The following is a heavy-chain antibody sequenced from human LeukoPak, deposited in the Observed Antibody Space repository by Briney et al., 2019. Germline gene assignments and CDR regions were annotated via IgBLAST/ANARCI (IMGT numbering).Heavy chain of an antibody. CDR3: TRDSANYHFAY. J-gene: IGHJ4*02. CDR1: EFTVKDNF. Sequence: GGSLRLSCAASEFTVKDNFMSWVRQAPGKGLEWVSVLYSGGATYYADSVKGRFTISRDNSKNIVFLQMNDLGTEDTAFYYCTRDSANYHFAYWGQGALVTVSS. D-gene: IGHD4/OR15-4a*01. V-gene: IGHV3-66*01. CDR2: LYSGGAT.